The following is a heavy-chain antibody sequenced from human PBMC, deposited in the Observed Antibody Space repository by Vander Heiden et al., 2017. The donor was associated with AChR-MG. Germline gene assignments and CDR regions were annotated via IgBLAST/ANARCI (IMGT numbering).Heavy chain of an antibody. CDR1: GYSFTSYW. CDR3: ARGRGVGYSYGGTDAFDI. Sequence: EVQLVQSGAEVKKPGEAPKISCKGSGYSFTSYWIGWVRQMPGKGLEWMGIIYPGDSDTRYSPSFQGQVTISADKSISTAYLQWSSLKASDTAMYYCARGRGVGYSYGGTDAFDIWGQGTMVTVSS. CDR2: IYPGDSDT. V-gene: IGHV5-51*03. J-gene: IGHJ3*02. D-gene: IGHD5-18*01.